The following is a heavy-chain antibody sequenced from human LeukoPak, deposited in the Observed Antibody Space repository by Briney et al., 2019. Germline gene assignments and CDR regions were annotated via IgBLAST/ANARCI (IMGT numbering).Heavy chain of an antibody. CDR2: IHYSGST. V-gene: IGHV4-59*01. CDR3: ARSHNYFDSSGQGY. CDR1: GGSISSYY. D-gene: IGHD3-22*01. Sequence: NSSETLSLTCTVSGGSISSYYWSWIRQPPGKGLEWIGYIHYSGSTNYNPSLKSRVTISVDTSKNHFSLTLSSVTAADTAVYYCARSHNYFDSSGQGYWGQGTLVTVSS. J-gene: IGHJ4*02.